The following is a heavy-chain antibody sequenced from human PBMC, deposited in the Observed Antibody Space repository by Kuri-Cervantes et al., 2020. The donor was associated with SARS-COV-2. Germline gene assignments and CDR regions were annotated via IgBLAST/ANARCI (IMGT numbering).Heavy chain of an antibody. D-gene: IGHD3-3*01. CDR1: GFTFSSYW. J-gene: IGHJ4*02. CDR3: ARDRLWLLYSSSLSPYFDY. Sequence: GESLKISCAASGFTFSSYWMSWVRQAPGKGLEWVAFIRYDGSNKYYADSVKGRFTISRDNSKNTLYLQMNSLRAEDTAVYYCARDRLWLLYSSSLSPYFDYWGQGTLVTVSS. CDR2: IRYDGSNK. V-gene: IGHV3-30*02.